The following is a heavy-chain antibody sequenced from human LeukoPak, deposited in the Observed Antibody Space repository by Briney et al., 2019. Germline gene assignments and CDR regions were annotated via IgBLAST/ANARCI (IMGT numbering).Heavy chain of an antibody. Sequence: GGSLRLSCAASGFTFSSYSMNWVRQAPGKGLEWVSSISSSSSYIYYADSVKGRFTISRDNAKDSLYLQMNSLRAEDTAVYYCAKGGGVSYWYFDLWGRGTLVTVSS. CDR2: ISSSSSYI. D-gene: IGHD3-10*01. J-gene: IGHJ2*01. CDR1: GFTFSSYS. V-gene: IGHV3-21*01. CDR3: AKGGGVSYWYFDL.